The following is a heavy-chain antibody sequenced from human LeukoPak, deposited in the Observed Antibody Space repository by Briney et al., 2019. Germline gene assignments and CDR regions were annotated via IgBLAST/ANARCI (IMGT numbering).Heavy chain of an antibody. V-gene: IGHV3-9*01. CDR2: ISWNSGSI. Sequence: GGSLRLSCAASGLTFDDYAMHWVRQAPGKGLEWVSGISWNSGSIGCADSVKGRFIITRDNANNSPYLQMNSLRAEDTALYYCAKIHRRKGSGSYFSYYFDYWGRGTLVTVPS. D-gene: IGHD3-10*01. J-gene: IGHJ4*02. CDR1: GLTFDDYA. CDR3: AKIHRRKGSGSYFSYYFDY.